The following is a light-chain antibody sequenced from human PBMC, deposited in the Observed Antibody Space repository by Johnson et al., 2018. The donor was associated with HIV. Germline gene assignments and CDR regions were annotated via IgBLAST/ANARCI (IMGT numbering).Light chain of an antibody. CDR3: GTWDNSLNVYV. CDR2: ENN. CDR1: SSNIGNNY. V-gene: IGLV1-51*02. Sequence: QSVLTQPPSVSAAPGQKVTISCSGSSSNIGNNYVSWYQQLPGTAPKVLIYENNKRPSGIPDRFSGSKSGTSATLGIAGLQTGDEADYFCGTWDNSLNVYVFGTATKVTVL. J-gene: IGLJ1*01.